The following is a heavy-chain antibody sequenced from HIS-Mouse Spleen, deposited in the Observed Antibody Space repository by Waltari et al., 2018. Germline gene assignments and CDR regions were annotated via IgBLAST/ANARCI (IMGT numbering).Heavy chain of an antibody. Sequence: QVQLQQWGAGLLKPSETLSLTCAVYGGSFSGYYWSWIRQPPGKGLEWIVEINHSGSTNYDPSLKSRVTISVDTSKNQFSLKLSSVTAADTAVYYCARVNSSFDYWGQGTLVTVSS. V-gene: IGHV4-34*01. J-gene: IGHJ4*02. CDR1: GGSFSGYY. CDR2: INHSGST. CDR3: ARVNSSFDY. D-gene: IGHD6-13*01.